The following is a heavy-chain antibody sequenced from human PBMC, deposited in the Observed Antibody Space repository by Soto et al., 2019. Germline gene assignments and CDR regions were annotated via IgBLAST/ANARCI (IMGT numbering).Heavy chain of an antibody. J-gene: IGHJ6*02. V-gene: IGHV3-30*18. CDR2: ISYDGSNK. Sequence: SLILSCAASGFTFSSYGMHWVRQAPGKGPEWVAVISYDGSNKYYADSVKGRFTISRDNSKNTLYLQMNSLRAEDTAVYYCAKVVVAAARFGMDVWGQGTTVTVSS. CDR3: AKVVVAAARFGMDV. CDR1: GFTFSSYG. D-gene: IGHD6-13*01.